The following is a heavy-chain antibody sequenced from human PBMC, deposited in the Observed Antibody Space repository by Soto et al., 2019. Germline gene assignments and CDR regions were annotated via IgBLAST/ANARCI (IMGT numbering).Heavy chain of an antibody. CDR1: GYILTGYS. V-gene: IGHV1-2*02. Sequence: QVYLVQSGAEVRRPGASVKVSCTAFGYILTGYSLHWVRQAPGQGLEWMGWIDPNSGATNSAERFHGRVSMTRDTSISAAYLELSSLRSDDTAVYYCARGYGSSPNMELRFGMDVWGQGTTIIVSS. D-gene: IGHD5-18*01. CDR3: ARGYGSSPNMELRFGMDV. CDR2: IDPNSGAT. J-gene: IGHJ6*02.